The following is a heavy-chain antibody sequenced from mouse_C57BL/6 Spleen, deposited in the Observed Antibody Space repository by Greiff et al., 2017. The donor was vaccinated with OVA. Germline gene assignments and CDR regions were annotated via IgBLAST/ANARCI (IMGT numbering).Heavy chain of an antibody. CDR1: GFTFSDYG. Sequence: EVMLVESGGGLVKPGGSLKLSCAASGFTFSDYGMHWVRQAPEKGLEWVAYISSGSSTIDYADTVTGRFTISRDNAKNTLFLQMTSLRSEDTAMYYCAKGPRDYWGQGTTPTVPS. V-gene: IGHV5-17*01. CDR2: ISSGSSTI. J-gene: IGHJ2*01. CDR3: AKGPRDY.